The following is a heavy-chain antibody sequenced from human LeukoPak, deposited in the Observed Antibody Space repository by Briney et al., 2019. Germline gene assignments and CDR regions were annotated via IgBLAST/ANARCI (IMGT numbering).Heavy chain of an antibody. V-gene: IGHV4-61*02. D-gene: IGHD1-26*01. CDR2: IYTSGST. CDR1: GGSISSGSYY. J-gene: IGHJ4*02. Sequence: SETLSLTCTVSGGSISSGSYYWSWIRQPAGKGLEWIGRIYTSGSTNYNPSLKSRVTISVDTSKNQFSLKLSSVTAADTAVYYCARVKYSGSYFDYWGQGTLVTVSS. CDR3: ARVKYSGSYFDY.